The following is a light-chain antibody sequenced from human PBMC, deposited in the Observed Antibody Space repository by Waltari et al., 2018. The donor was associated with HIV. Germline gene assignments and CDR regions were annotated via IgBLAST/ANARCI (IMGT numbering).Light chain of an antibody. J-gene: IGKJ1*01. Sequence: ETLMTQSPATLSVSPGERATLSFSASQSVSSNLAWYQQKPGQAPRLLIYGASTRAPAIQTRVSGSGSVTNFTLNIRGLQSEDIAIYYCQQYNNWHQTFGPGTKVEIK. V-gene: IGKV3-15*01. CDR2: GAS. CDR3: QQYNNWHQT. CDR1: QSVSSN.